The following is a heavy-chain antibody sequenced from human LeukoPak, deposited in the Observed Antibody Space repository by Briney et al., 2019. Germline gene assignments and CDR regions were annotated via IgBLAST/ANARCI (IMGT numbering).Heavy chain of an antibody. Sequence: GRSLRPSCAASGFTVSSNYMSWVRQAPGKGLEWVSVIYSGGSTYYADSVKGRFTISRDNSKNTLYLQMNSLRAEDTAVYYCARTAMVLFDYWGQGTLVTVSS. CDR2: IYSGGST. V-gene: IGHV3-66*01. CDR1: GFTVSSNY. J-gene: IGHJ4*02. CDR3: ARTAMVLFDY. D-gene: IGHD5-18*01.